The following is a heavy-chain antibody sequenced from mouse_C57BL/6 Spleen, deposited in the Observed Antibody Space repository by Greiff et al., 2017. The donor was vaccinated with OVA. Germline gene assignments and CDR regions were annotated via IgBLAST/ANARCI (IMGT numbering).Heavy chain of an antibody. Sequence: QVQLQQSGAELVRPGASVKLSCKASGYTFTDYYINWVKQRPGQGLEWIARIYPGSGNTYYNEKFKGKATLTAEKSSSTAYMQLSSLTSEDSAVYFCARSGGQLMKDYFDYWGQGTTLTVSS. J-gene: IGHJ2*01. CDR1: GYTFTDYY. CDR3: ARSGGQLMKDYFDY. V-gene: IGHV1-76*01. D-gene: IGHD3-2*02. CDR2: IYPGSGNT.